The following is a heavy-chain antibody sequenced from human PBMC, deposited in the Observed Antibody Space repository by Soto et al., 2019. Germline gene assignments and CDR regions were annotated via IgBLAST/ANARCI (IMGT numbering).Heavy chain of an antibody. Sequence: SETLSLTCTVSGGSISSSSYYWGWIRQPPGKGLEWIGSIYYSGSTYYNPSLKSRVTISVDTSKNQFSLKLSSVTAADTAVYYCARLRITRRKRGYYGMDVWGQGTTVSVSS. CDR1: GGSISSSSYY. V-gene: IGHV4-39*01. CDR3: ARLRITRRKRGYYGMDV. D-gene: IGHD3-10*01. CDR2: IYYSGST. J-gene: IGHJ6*02.